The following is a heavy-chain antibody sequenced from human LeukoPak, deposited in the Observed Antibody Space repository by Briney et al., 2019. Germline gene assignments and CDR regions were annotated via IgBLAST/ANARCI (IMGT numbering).Heavy chain of an antibody. Sequence: SETLSLTCTVSGGCSSIYYWSWIRQSAGKGLAWIGRIYTSGSTNYNPSLKSRVTMSVDTSKNQFSLKLSSVTAADTAVYYCARPPDFWGQGILVTVSS. CDR3: ARPPDF. CDR1: GGCSSIYY. CDR2: IYTSGST. J-gene: IGHJ4*02. V-gene: IGHV4-4*07.